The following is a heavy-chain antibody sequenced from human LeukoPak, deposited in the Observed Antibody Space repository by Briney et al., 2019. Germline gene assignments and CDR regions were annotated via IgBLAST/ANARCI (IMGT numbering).Heavy chain of an antibody. V-gene: IGHV3-64*01. CDR1: GFTFSSYA. J-gene: IGHJ3*02. CDR2: ISSNGGST. D-gene: IGHD3-22*01. CDR3: AKDKLDYDTGRTGGAFDI. Sequence: QAGGSLRLSCAASGFTFSSYAMPWVRQAPGKGLEYVSAISSNGGSTYYANSVKGRFTISRDNSKNTLYLQMGSLRAEDTALYYCAKDKLDYDTGRTGGAFDIWGQGTMVTVSS.